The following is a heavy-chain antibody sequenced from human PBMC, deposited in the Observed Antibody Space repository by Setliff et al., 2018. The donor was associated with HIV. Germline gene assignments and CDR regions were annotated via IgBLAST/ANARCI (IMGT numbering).Heavy chain of an antibody. J-gene: IGHJ4*02. V-gene: IGHV4-38-2*01. CDR1: GYSISSGYY. Sequence: KPSETLSLTCAVSGYSISSGYYWGWIRQPPGKGPEWIGSIYHSGSTYYNASLKSRVTISLDTSKNHFSLKLSSVAAADTAVYYCARRYHDASGFYNSWGQGVLVTVSS. CDR3: ARRYHDASGFYNS. D-gene: IGHD1-1*01. CDR2: IYHSGST.